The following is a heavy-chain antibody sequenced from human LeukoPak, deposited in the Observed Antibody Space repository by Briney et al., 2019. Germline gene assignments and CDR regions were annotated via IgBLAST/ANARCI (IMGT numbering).Heavy chain of an antibody. Sequence: SVKVSCKASRGTFSSYAISWVRQAPGQGLEWMGGIIPIFGTANYAQKFQGRVTITADESTSTAYMELSSLRSEDTAVYYCAREWKYCRSTSCGYYFDYWGQGTLVTVSS. D-gene: IGHD2-2*01. V-gene: IGHV1-69*01. CDR1: RGTFSSYA. CDR2: IIPIFGTA. J-gene: IGHJ4*02. CDR3: AREWKYCRSTSCGYYFDY.